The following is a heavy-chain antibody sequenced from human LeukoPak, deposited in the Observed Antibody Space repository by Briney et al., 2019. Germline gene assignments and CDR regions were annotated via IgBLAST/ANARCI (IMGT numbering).Heavy chain of an antibody. J-gene: IGHJ4*02. D-gene: IGHD5-18*01. CDR2: INRGGSRT. V-gene: IGHV3-74*01. CDR3: ARGGSDTAMAHDY. Sequence: GGSLRLSCAASGFTFSNHWMHWVRQAPRKGLMWVSRINRGGSRTDYADSVKGRFTISRDDAKNTLYLQLNSLRAEDTAVYFCARGGSDTAMAHDYWGQGTLVTVSS. CDR1: GFTFSNHW.